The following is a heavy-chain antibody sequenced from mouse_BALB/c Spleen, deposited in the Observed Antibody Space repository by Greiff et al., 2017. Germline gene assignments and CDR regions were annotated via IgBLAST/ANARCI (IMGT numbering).Heavy chain of an antibody. Sequence: EVMLVESGGGLVQPGGSLKLSCAASGFTFSSYTMSWVRQTPEKRLEWVAYISNGGGSTYYPDTVKGRFTISRDNAKNTLYLQMSSLKSEDTAMYYCARHEGSSPWFAYWGQGTLVTVSA. D-gene: IGHD1-1*01. V-gene: IGHV5-12-2*01. CDR1: GFTFSSYT. CDR3: ARHEGSSPWFAY. CDR2: ISNGGGST. J-gene: IGHJ3*01.